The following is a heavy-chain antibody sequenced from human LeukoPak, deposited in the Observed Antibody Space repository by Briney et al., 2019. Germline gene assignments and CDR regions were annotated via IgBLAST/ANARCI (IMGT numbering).Heavy chain of an antibody. CDR3: ARHAIYSGDYSFWFDP. Sequence: SETLSLTCKVSDGSVTTYYWSWIRQPPGKGLQWIAYVYNSGRTNYNPSLRSRVSISMDTSTNEVSLRLTSVTAADTAVYYCARHAIYSGDYSFWFDPWGLGTLVTVSS. D-gene: IGHD1-26*01. CDR1: DGSVTTYY. CDR2: VYNSGRT. V-gene: IGHV4-59*08. J-gene: IGHJ5*02.